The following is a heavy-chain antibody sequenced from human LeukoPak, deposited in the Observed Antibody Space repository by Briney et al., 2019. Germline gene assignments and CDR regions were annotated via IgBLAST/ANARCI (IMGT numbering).Heavy chain of an antibody. D-gene: IGHD1-1*01. Sequence: SETLSLTCTVSGGSIGTDSYYWGWIRQPPGKGLEWMGNIYYSGNTYYNPSLKSRVTISVDTSKNHFSLRLSSVTAADTAVYYCARVTGGNWNYYYYFMDVWGKGTTVTVSS. CDR1: GGSIGTDSYY. CDR3: ARVTGGNWNYYYYFMDV. V-gene: IGHV4-39*07. CDR2: IYYSGNT. J-gene: IGHJ6*03.